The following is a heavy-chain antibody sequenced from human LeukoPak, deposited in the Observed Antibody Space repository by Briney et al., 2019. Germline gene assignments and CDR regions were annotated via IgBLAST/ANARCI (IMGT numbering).Heavy chain of an antibody. J-gene: IGHJ4*02. CDR3: ARSVPDYTRFDY. Sequence: GGSLRLSCVASGFTFSGYAMNWVRQAPGKGLEWVSTFKTNSGQVYYAESVRGRFTISRVNSKNTVYLEMSSLRAEDTALYFCARSVPDYTRFDYWGQGALVTVSS. D-gene: IGHD4-11*01. V-gene: IGHV3-23*01. CDR2: FKTNSGQV. CDR1: GFTFSGYA.